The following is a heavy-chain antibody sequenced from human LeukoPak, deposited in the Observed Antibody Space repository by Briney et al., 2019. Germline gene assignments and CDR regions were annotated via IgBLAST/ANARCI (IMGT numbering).Heavy chain of an antibody. CDR3: IRHYDY. V-gene: IGHV3-74*01. D-gene: IGHD1-26*01. CDR1: GFTFSSFL. J-gene: IGHJ4*02. CDR2: INLDGSSA. Sequence: GGSLRLSCAASGFTFSSFLMHWVRQVPGRGLVWVSRINLDGSSAVYADSVKGRFTISRDNAKNTLFLQMNSLRGEDTAVYYCIRHYDYWGQGTLVTVSP.